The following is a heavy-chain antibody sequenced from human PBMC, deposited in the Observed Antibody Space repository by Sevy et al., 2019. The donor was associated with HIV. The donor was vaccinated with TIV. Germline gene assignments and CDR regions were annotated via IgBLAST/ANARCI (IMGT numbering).Heavy chain of an antibody. CDR2: ISFDATNK. CDR3: ALERLSIDGAEYFQN. J-gene: IGHJ1*01. D-gene: IGHD1-1*01. CDR1: GFTFNRYS. Sequence: GGSLRLSCAASGFTFNRYSMHWVRQAPGKGLEWVATISFDATNKHYPDSVKGRFTISRDNFQNSLFLQMDSLRPEDTAVYYSALERLSIDGAEYFQNWGQGTLVTVSS. V-gene: IGHV3-30-3*01.